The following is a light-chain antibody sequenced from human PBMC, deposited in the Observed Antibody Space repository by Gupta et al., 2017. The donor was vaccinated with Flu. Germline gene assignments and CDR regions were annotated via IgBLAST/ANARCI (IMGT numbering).Light chain of an antibody. CDR1: KLGDKY. CDR2: QNN. CDR3: QAWDSSSYYV. V-gene: IGLV3-1*01. J-gene: IGLJ1*01. Sequence: SYELTQPPSVSVSPGQTATITCSGEKLGDKYTHWYQQKPGRSPVLVIYQNNKQPAGIPDRFYGANSGKTATLTISGNQPMDEADYYCQAWDSSSYYVFGTGTKVTVL.